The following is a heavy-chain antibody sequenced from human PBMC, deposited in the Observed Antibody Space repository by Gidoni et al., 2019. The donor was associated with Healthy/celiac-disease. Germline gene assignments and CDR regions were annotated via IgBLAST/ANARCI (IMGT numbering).Heavy chain of an antibody. J-gene: IGHJ6*02. D-gene: IGHD4-17*01. Sequence: EVQLVAAGAGLVKPGRSLRLSCTASGFTLGCYSMSWFRQDPGKGLEWVGFIRSKAYGGTTEYAASVKGRCTISRDDSKSIAYLQMNSLKTEDTAVYYCTRDSGPETVTTGYYYGMDVWGQGTTVTVSS. CDR3: TRDSGPETVTTGYYYGMDV. CDR2: IRSKAYGGTT. V-gene: IGHV3-49*05. CDR1: GFTLGCYS.